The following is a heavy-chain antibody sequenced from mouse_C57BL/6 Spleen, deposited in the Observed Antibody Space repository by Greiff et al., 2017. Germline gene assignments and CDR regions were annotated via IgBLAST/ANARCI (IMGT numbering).Heavy chain of an antibody. CDR1: GYAFTNYL. Sequence: QVQLQQSGAELVRPGTSVKVSCKASGYAFTNYLIEWVKQRPGQGLEWIGVINPGSGGTNYNEKFKGKATLTADKSSSTAYMQLSSLTSEDSAVYFCARAPLAYYFYYGGQGTTLTVST. V-gene: IGHV1-54*01. J-gene: IGHJ2*01. CDR2: INPGSGGT. CDR3: ARAPLAYYFYY.